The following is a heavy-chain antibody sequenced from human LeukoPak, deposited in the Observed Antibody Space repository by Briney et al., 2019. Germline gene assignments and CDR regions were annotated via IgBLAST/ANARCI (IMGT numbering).Heavy chain of an antibody. CDR1: GFSLSTSGMR. CDR3: ARMVESEFDY. J-gene: IGHJ4*02. Sequence: SGPALVKPTQTLTLTCTFSGFSLSTSGMRVSWIRQPPGKALEWLARIDWDDDKFYSTSLKTRLTISRDTSKNQVVLTMTNMDPVDTATYYCARMVESEFDYWGQGTLGTVSS. CDR2: IDWDDDK. V-gene: IGHV2-70*04.